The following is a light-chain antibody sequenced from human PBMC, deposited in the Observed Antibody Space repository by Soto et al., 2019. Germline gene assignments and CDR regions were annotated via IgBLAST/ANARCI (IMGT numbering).Light chain of an antibody. CDR2: DVS. CDR1: SSDVGGYDY. CDR3: SSYTSSSTPYV. V-gene: IGLV2-14*03. Sequence: QSVLTQPASVSGSPGQSITISCTGSSSDVGGYDYVSWYQHHPGKAPKLMIHDVSNRPSGVSNRFSDSKSGNTASLTISGLQAEDEADYYCSSYTSSSTPYVFGTGTKVTVL. J-gene: IGLJ1*01.